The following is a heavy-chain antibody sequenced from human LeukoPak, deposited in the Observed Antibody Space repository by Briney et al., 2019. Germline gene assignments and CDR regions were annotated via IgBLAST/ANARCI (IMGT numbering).Heavy chain of an antibody. D-gene: IGHD6-25*01. V-gene: IGHV4-59*01. CDR3: ARDSGYGMDV. Sequence: SETLSFTRTVSGGSISSYYWSWIRQPPGKGLEWIGYIYYSGSTNYNPSLKSRVTISVDTSKNQFSLKLSSVTAADTAVYYCARDSGYGMDVWGQGTTVTVSS. CDR2: IYYSGST. CDR1: GGSISSYY. J-gene: IGHJ6*02.